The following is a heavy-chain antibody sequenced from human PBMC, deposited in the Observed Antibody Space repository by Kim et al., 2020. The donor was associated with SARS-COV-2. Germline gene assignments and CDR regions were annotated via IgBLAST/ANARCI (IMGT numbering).Heavy chain of an antibody. J-gene: IGHJ3*02. Sequence: GGSLRLSCATSGFTFSAYDMNWVRQAPGKGLEWLSCITKSSTTIYYADSVEGRFTISRDNAKNSLFLQMNSLRDEDTALYYCVRERMGGAFDMWGQGTMVTASS. D-gene: IGHD3-16*01. CDR1: GFTFSAYD. CDR2: ITKSSTTI. V-gene: IGHV3-48*02. CDR3: VRERMGGAFDM.